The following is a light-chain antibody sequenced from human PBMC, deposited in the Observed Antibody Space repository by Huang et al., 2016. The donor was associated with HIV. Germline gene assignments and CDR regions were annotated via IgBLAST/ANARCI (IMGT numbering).Light chain of an antibody. Sequence: EIVLTQSPATLSLSPGERATRPCRASQSVSNDLAWYQQKPGLAPRLLIYDASNSATGIPARFSGSGSGTDFTLTISGLEPEDFAIYYCRQRSNWPPITFGPGTKVDIK. CDR1: QSVSND. CDR3: RQRSNWPPIT. J-gene: IGKJ3*01. CDR2: DAS. V-gene: IGKV3-11*01.